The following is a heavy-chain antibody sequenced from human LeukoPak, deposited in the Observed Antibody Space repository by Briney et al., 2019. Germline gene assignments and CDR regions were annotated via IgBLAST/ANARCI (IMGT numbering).Heavy chain of an antibody. CDR1: GFSFSNYA. CDR3: VKDIHYYGSGNYYNGYFDY. CDR2: ISSNGGST. J-gene: IGHJ4*02. V-gene: IGHV3-64D*09. Sequence: GGSLRLSCSASGFSFSNYAMHWVRQAPGRGLEYVSAISSNGGSTYYADSVKGRFTISRDNSKNTLYLQVSSLRAEDTAVYYCVKDIHYYGSGNYYNGYFDYWGQGTLVTVSS. D-gene: IGHD3-10*01.